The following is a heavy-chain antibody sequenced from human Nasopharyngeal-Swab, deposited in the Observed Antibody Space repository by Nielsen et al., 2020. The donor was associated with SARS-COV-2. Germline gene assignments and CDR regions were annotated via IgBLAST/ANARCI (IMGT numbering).Heavy chain of an antibody. CDR2: INPSGGST. J-gene: IGHJ4*02. D-gene: IGHD6-13*01. CDR3: ARARALMAIAVAVDY. CDR1: GYTFTSYY. Sequence: ASVKVSCKASGYTFTSYYMHWVRQAPGQGLEWMGIINPSGGSTSYAQKFQGRVTMTRDTSTSTVYMELSSLRSEDTAVYYCARARALMAIAVAVDYWGQGTLVTVSS. V-gene: IGHV1-46*01.